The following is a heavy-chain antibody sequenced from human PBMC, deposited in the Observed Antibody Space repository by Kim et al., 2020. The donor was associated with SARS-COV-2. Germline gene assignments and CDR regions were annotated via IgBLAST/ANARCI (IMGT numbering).Heavy chain of an antibody. V-gene: IGHV3-23*01. Sequence: GGSLRLSCAASGFTFSSYAMSWVRQAPGKGLEWVSAISGSGGSTYYADSVKGRFTISRDNSKNTLYLQMNSLRAEDTAVYYCAKDVAFRDGGSEYYYYYYGMDVWGQGTTVTVSS. CDR3: AKDVAFRDGGSEYYYYYYGMDV. D-gene: IGHD6-25*01. J-gene: IGHJ6*02. CDR1: GFTFSSYA. CDR2: ISGSGGST.